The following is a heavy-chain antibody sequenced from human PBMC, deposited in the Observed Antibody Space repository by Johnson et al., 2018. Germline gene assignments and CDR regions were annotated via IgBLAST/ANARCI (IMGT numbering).Heavy chain of an antibody. J-gene: IGHJ6*04. CDR1: GFTFSSYG. Sequence: VQLLETGGGVVQPGRSLRLSCAASGFTFSSYGMHWVRQAPGKGLAWVAVIWYDGSNKYYADSVKGRFTISRDNSKNTLDLQMNSLRAEDTAVYYCARTPIAGAGAGGNVWGKGTTVTVSA. CDR3: ARTPIAGAGAGGNV. CDR2: IWYDGSNK. V-gene: IGHV3-33*01. D-gene: IGHD6-19*01.